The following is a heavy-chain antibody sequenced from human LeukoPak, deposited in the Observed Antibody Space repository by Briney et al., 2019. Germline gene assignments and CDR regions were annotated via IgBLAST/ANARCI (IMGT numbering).Heavy chain of an antibody. CDR1: GFTFSNYA. V-gene: IGHV3-23*01. D-gene: IGHD2-2*01. CDR2: ISGSGGNT. J-gene: IGHJ5*02. CDR3: AAYCTSATCLVDH. Sequence: GGSLRLSCAASGFTFSNYAMSWVRQAPVKGLEWVSTISGSGGNTYFGDSVKGRFTVSRDNSKNTLYLRMNSLRADDTAVYYCAAYCTSATCLVDHWGQGTLVTVSS.